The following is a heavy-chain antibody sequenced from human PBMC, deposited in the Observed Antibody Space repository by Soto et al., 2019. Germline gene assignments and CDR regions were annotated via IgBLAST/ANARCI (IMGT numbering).Heavy chain of an antibody. J-gene: IGHJ3*02. D-gene: IGHD5-12*01. CDR2: IYYSGST. CDR1: GGSISSYY. Sequence: SETLSLTCTVSGGSISSYYWSWIRQPPGKGLEWIGYIYYSGSTNYNPSLKSRVTISVDTSKNQFSLKLSSVTAADTAVYYCARVKRKWLRLQPIEAFDIWGQGTMVTVSS. V-gene: IGHV4-59*08. CDR3: ARVKRKWLRLQPIEAFDI.